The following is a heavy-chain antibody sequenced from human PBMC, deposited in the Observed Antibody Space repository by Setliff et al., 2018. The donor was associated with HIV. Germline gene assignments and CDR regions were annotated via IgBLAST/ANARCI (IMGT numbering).Heavy chain of an antibody. V-gene: IGHV4-59*08. CDR1: GDSISTDY. J-gene: IGHJ4*02. Sequence: SETLSLTCTVSGDSISTDYWTWIRQPPGKGLEWIGYIYNSASTSYNPSLKSRVTISVDTSKNQFSLKLCSVTAADTAAYYCARHSPSDYWGQGTLVTVSS. CDR2: IYNSAST. CDR3: ARHSPSDY.